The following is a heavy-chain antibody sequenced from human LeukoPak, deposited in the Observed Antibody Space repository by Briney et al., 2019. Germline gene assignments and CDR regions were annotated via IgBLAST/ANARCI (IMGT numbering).Heavy chain of an antibody. CDR3: ARGISTTGHDY. V-gene: IGHV4-38-2*01. D-gene: IGHD4-11*01. CDR1: GYSISSGYY. Sequence: PSETPSPTCAVSGYSISSGYYWGWVRQPPGKGLEWIGSVFHTGSTYYIPSLKSRVTISVDTSKNQFSLEVSSVTAADTAVYYCARGISTTGHDYWGPRMLVTVSS. CDR2: VFHTGST. J-gene: IGHJ4*01.